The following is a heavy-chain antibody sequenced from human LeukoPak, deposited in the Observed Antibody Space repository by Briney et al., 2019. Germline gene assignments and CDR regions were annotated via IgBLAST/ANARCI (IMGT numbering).Heavy chain of an antibody. Sequence: SGTLSLTCTVSGSSLGSSSSYYWGWIRQPPGKDLEWIGDIYYAGSTYQNPSLKSRLTRSVDTSKNQFSLKLSSVTVAATAVYCCARLRSIASRRGVFEIWGQGTMVTVSS. CDR2: IYYAGST. V-gene: IGHV4-39*01. D-gene: IGHD6-6*01. CDR3: ARLRSIASRRGVFEI. J-gene: IGHJ3*02. CDR1: GSSLGSSSSYY.